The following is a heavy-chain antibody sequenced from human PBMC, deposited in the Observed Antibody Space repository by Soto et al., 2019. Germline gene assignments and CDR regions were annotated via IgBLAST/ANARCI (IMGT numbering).Heavy chain of an antibody. D-gene: IGHD1-20*01. V-gene: IGHV1-8*01. CDR1: GYSFSDYD. J-gene: IGHJ5*02. Sequence: QVQLVQSGAEVKKPGASVKVSCKASGYSFSDYDINCVRQATGQGPEWKGWMNPNSGNTGYAQKFQGRVTMTRNTSINTAYMELSSLGSEDTAVYYCARDNRYNWNDEGWFDPWGQGTLVTVSS. CDR3: ARDNRYNWNDEGWFDP. CDR2: MNPNSGNT.